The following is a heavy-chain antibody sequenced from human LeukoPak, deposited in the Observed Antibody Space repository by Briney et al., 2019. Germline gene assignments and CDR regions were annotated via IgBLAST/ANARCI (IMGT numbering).Heavy chain of an antibody. CDR3: AKDRSSRYDFWSGPFSHYYYYYMDV. CDR1: GFTFSSYA. V-gene: IGHV3-23*01. CDR2: ISGGSA. J-gene: IGHJ6*03. Sequence: GGSLRLSCAASGFTFSSYAMSWVRQAPGKGLEWVSAISGGSADYADSVKGRFSISIDNSKNTLYLQMNSLRAEDTAVYYCAKDRSSRYDFWSGPFSHYYYYYMDVWGKGTTVTVSS. D-gene: IGHD3-3*01.